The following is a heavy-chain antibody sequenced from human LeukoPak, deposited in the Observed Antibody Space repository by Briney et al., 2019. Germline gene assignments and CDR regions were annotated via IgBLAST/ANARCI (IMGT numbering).Heavy chain of an antibody. V-gene: IGHV3-30*18. CDR3: AKPRTFYDILTVSFQQ. J-gene: IGHJ1*01. CDR1: GFTFIKYG. Sequence: AGGSLRVFCAASGFTFIKYGMHWVRQAPGKGLEGVAVIAYDGGEQHYGDSVKGRFSISRDDSKSTIYLQMNSLTVEDTALYYCAKPRTFYDILTVSFQQWGQGTWVSVSS. CDR2: IAYDGGEQ. D-gene: IGHD3-9*01.